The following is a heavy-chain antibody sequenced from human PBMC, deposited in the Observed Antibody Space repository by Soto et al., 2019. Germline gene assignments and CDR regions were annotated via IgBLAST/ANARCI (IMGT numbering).Heavy chain of an antibody. CDR2: INPNSGGT. Sequence: ASVKVSCKASGYTFTGYYMHWVRQAPGQGLEWMGWINPNSGGTNYAQEFQGRVTMTRDTSISTAYMELSRLRSDDTAVYYCARSFAGFRVYDSSGHDAFDIWGQGTMVTVSS. D-gene: IGHD3-22*01. CDR3: ARSFAGFRVYDSSGHDAFDI. CDR1: GYTFTGYY. V-gene: IGHV1-2*02. J-gene: IGHJ3*02.